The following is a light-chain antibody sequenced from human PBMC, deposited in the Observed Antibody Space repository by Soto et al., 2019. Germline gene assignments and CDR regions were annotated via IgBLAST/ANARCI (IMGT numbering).Light chain of an antibody. Sequence: ETVLTQPPGTLSLSPGERATLSCRASQSVSSRYLAWYQQKPGQAPRLLIYGASNRATGIPDRFSGSGSGTDFTLTISRLEPEDFAVYFCQQYGSSPPFTFGQGTKVDIK. CDR3: QQYGSSPPFT. J-gene: IGKJ2*01. CDR2: GAS. V-gene: IGKV3-20*01. CDR1: QSVSSRY.